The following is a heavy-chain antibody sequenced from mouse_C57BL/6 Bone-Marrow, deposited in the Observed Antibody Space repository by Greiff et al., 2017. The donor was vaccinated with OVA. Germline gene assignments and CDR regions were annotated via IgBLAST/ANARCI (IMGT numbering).Heavy chain of an antibody. Sequence: EVQLVESGGGLVKPGGSLKLSCAASGFTFSSYAMSWVRQTPEKRLEWVATISDGGSYTYYPDNVKGRFTISRDNANNNLYLQMSHLKSEDTAMYYCAVGGYDWYFDVWGTGTTVTVSS. CDR2: ISDGGSYT. V-gene: IGHV5-4*01. CDR3: AVGGYDWYFDV. D-gene: IGHD1-1*02. J-gene: IGHJ1*03. CDR1: GFTFSSYA.